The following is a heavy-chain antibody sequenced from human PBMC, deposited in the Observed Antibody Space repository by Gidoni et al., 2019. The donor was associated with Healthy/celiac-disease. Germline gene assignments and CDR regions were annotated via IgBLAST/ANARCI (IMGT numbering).Heavy chain of an antibody. V-gene: IGHV3-23*01. J-gene: IGHJ6*02. Sequence: EVQLLESGGGLVQPGGSLSLSCAASGFTFRSYAMSWVRQAPGKGLEWVVAISGSGGITYYADPVKGRFTISRDNSKNTLYLQMNSLRAEDTAVYYCAKDRRANGWLASYYYYGMDVWGQGTTVTVSS. CDR3: AKDRRANGWLASYYYYGMDV. D-gene: IGHD6-19*01. CDR1: GFTFRSYA. CDR2: ISGSGGIT.